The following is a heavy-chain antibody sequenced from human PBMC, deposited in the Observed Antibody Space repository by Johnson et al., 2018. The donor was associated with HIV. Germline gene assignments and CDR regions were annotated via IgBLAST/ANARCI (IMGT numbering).Heavy chain of an antibody. D-gene: IGHD3-16*01. J-gene: IGHJ3*02. CDR2: IRYDGSNK. V-gene: IGHV3-30*02. Sequence: QVQLEESGGGVVQPGGSLRLSCAASGFTFSSYGMHWVRQAPGKGLEWVAFIRYDGSNKYYADSVKGRFTISRDNSKNTLYLQMNSLRAEDTAVYYCAKRGGVGDVACDIWGQGTMVTVSS. CDR1: GFTFSSYG. CDR3: AKRGGVGDVACDI.